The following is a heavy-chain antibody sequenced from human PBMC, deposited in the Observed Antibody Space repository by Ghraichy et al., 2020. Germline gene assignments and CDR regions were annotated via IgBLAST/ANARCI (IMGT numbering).Heavy chain of an antibody. J-gene: IGHJ4*02. CDR2: ISSNSRTT. D-gene: IGHD3-16*02. CDR1: GFTFSSYS. V-gene: IGHV3-48*02. Sequence: LSLTCAASGFTFSSYSMNWVRQAPGKGLEWVSYISSNSRTTYYADSVKGRFTISRDNAKNSLYLQMHSLRDEDTAVYYCARDRDDNYRYTCDNWGQGTLVTVSS. CDR3: ARDRDDNYRYTCDN.